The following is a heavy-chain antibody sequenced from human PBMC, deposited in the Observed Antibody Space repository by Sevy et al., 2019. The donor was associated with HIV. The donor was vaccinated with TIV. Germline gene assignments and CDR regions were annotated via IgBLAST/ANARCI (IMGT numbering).Heavy chain of an antibody. CDR3: AKWVSSWYGSGMDV. Sequence: GGSLRLSCAASGFTFSSYAMSWVRQAPGKGLEWVSAISGSGGSTYYADSVKGRFTISRDNSKNTLYLQMNSLRAEDTAVYYCAKWVSSWYGSGMDVWGKGTTVTVSS. V-gene: IGHV3-23*01. D-gene: IGHD6-13*01. CDR1: GFTFSSYA. J-gene: IGHJ6*03. CDR2: ISGSGGST.